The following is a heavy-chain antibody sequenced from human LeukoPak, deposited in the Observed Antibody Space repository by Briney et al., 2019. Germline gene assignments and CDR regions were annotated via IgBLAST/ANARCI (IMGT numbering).Heavy chain of an antibody. CDR1: GVSFSTYY. CDR3: ARDSRSRRNFDY. V-gene: IGHV4-34*01. Sequence: SETLSLTCDVSGVSFSTYYWSWIRQSPEKGLEWIGEVNHSGYTNYNPSLKGRVTISVDTSKNQFSLKLSSVTAADTAVYYCARDSRSRRNFDYWGQGTLVTVSS. CDR2: VNHSGYT. D-gene: IGHD6-13*01. J-gene: IGHJ4*02.